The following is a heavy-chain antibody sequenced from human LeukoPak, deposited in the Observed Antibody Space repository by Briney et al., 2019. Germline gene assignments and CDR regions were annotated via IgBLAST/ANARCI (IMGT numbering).Heavy chain of an antibody. CDR3: ARLHYDVLTGPFDY. CDR1: GITVSTNY. Sequence: GALRLSCAASGITVSTNYMSWVRRAPGKGLEWVSIIYSGGATFYADSVKGRFTISRENSKNTLWLQMNSLRAEDTAVYYCARLHYDVLTGPFDYWGQGTLVTVSS. J-gene: IGHJ4*02. CDR2: IYSGGAT. D-gene: IGHD3-9*01. V-gene: IGHV3-66*04.